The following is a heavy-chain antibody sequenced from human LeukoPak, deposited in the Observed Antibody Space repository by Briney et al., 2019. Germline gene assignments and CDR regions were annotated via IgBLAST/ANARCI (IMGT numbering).Heavy chain of an antibody. CDR2: IKSKTDGGTT. CDR1: GFTFSSYA. V-gene: IGHV3-15*01. J-gene: IGHJ4*02. CDR3: TTLESYYYGSGSSKD. D-gene: IGHD3-10*01. Sequence: GGSLRLSCAASGFTFSSYAMSWVRQAPGKGLEWVGRIKSKTDGGTTDYAAPVKGRFTISRDDSKNTLYLQMNSLKTEDTAVYYCTTLESYYYGSGSSKDWGQGTLVTVSS.